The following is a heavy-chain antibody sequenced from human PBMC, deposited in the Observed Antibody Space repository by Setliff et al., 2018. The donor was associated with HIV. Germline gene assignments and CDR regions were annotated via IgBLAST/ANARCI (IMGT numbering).Heavy chain of an antibody. V-gene: IGHV1-3*01. CDR3: AIGSSNWPHRPNNYYFDY. J-gene: IGHJ4*01. CDR1: GDTFTTYA. D-gene: IGHD6-13*01. CDR2: INAGNGDT. Sequence: ASVKVSCKASGDTFTTYALHWVRQAPGQRLEWMGWINAGNGDTKSSQKFQGRVTITRDTSASTAYMELSSLRSEATGVYYCAIGSSNWPHRPNNYYFDYWGQERRSPSPQ.